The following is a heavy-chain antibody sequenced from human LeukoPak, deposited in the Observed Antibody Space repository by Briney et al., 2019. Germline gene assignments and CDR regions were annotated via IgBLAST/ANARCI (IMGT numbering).Heavy chain of an antibody. D-gene: IGHD6-13*01. CDR2: INAGNGNT. CDR1: GYTFTSYA. CDR3: ARGIAAAGNLGY. Sequence: ASVKVSCKASGYTFTSYAMHWVRQAPGQRLEWMGWINAGNGNTKYPQKFQGRVTITRDTSASTAYMELSSLRSEDTAVYYCARGIAAAGNLGYWGQGNLVTVSS. J-gene: IGHJ4*02. V-gene: IGHV1-3*01.